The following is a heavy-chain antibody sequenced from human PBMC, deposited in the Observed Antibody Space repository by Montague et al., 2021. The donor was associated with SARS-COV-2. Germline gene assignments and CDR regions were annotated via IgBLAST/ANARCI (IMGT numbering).Heavy chain of an antibody. CDR2: ISGSGGSA. CDR3: AKERWQQLSFDP. D-gene: IGHD5-24*01. J-gene: IGHJ5*02. V-gene: IGHV3-23*01. CDR1: GFTFSSYA. Sequence: SLRLSCAASGFTFSSYALTWVRQAPGKGLEWVSFISGSGGSAYYADSVKGRFTISRDNSENTVYLQMTSLRAEDMAMYYCAKERWQQLSFDPWGQGTLVTVSS.